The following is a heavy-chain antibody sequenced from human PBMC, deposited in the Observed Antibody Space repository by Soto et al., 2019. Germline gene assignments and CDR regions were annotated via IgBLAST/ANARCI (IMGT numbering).Heavy chain of an antibody. D-gene: IGHD2-8*01. V-gene: IGHV4-59*01. CDR2: IYYSGST. CDR1: GGSISRYY. Sequence: SETLSLTCTVSGGSISRYYWSWIRQPPGKGLEWIGYIYYSGSTNYNPSLKSRVTISVDTSKNQFSLKLSSVTAADTAVYYCARDPGYDIRMDVWGQGTTVTVSS. CDR3: ARDPGYDIRMDV. J-gene: IGHJ6*02.